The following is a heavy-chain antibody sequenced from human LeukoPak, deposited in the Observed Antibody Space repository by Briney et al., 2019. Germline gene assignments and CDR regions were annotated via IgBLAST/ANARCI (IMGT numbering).Heavy chain of an antibody. Sequence: PGGSLRLSCAASGFTFSSYSMNWVRQAPGKGLERVSYISSSRSTIYYADSVKGRFTISRDNAKNSLYLQMNSLRAEDTAVYYCATWFGEDAFDIWGQGTMVTVSS. CDR2: ISSSRSTI. D-gene: IGHD3-10*01. J-gene: IGHJ3*02. CDR1: GFTFSSYS. CDR3: ATWFGEDAFDI. V-gene: IGHV3-48*04.